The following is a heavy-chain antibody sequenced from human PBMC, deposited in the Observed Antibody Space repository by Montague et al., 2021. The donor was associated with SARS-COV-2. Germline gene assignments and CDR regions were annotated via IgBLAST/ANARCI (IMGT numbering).Heavy chain of an antibody. CDR2: IHTGDRAT. CDR3: AKESSPKYDFLTGQFHSYIDS. V-gene: IGHV3-23*03. Sequence: SLRLSCAASGFTFSSHAMSWVRQAPGRGLEWVSVIHTGDRATYYADSVKGRFIVSRDNSENTLYLQMNSLRDEDTAIYYCAKESSPKYDFLTGQFHSYIDSWGQGTLVIVSS. D-gene: IGHD3/OR15-3a*01. J-gene: IGHJ4*02. CDR1: GFTFSSHA.